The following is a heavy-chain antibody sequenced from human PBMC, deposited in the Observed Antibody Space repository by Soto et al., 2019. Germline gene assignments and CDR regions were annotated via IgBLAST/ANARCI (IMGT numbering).Heavy chain of an antibody. CDR2: LGFDGGGR. J-gene: IGHJ6*02. Sequence: QMQLVESGGGVVQPGTSLRLSCAASGFDFSSYGMHWVRQTPGKGLEWVAVLGFDGGGRYYADSVKGRFTISRDNSKKMLYLQMDSLRAGDTASYYCAREPVGPDYAMDVWGQGTTVTDSS. V-gene: IGHV3-33*01. CDR1: GFDFSSYG. D-gene: IGHD1-26*01. CDR3: AREPVGPDYAMDV.